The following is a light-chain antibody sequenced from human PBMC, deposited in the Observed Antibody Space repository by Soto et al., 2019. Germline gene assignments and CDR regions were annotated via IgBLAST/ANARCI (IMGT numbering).Light chain of an antibody. CDR1: QSVSSN. CDR2: DSS. J-gene: IGKJ4*01. Sequence: EIVLTQSPATRSVSPGERATLSCRTSQSVSSNLAGYQQEHGQPPRLRIYDSSTRATGIPARFGGSGSGTEFTLTISSLQSEDFAFYYCQQYSKWPMLTFGGGTKVEI. V-gene: IGKV3-15*01. CDR3: QQYSKWPMLT.